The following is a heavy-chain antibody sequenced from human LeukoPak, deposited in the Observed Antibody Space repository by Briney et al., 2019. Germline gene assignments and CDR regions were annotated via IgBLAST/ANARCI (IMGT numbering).Heavy chain of an antibody. CDR2: IYPGDSDT. D-gene: IGHD5-24*01. V-gene: IGHV5-51*01. J-gene: IGHJ4*02. Sequence: GESLKISCKGSGYSFTSYWIGWVRQMPGKGLEWMGIIYPGDSDTRYSPSFQGQVTISADKSISTAYLQWSSLKASDTAVYYCARVALRDGYNEKIFDYWGQGTLVTVSS. CDR3: ARVALRDGYNEKIFDY. CDR1: GYSFTSYW.